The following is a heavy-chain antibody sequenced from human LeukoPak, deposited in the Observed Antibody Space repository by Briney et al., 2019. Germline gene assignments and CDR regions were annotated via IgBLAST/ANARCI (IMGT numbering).Heavy chain of an antibody. CDR1: GFTFSSYA. D-gene: IGHD1-7*01. J-gene: IGHJ4*02. CDR2: ISGSGGST. Sequence: PGGSLRLSCAASGFTFSSYAVSWVRQAPGKGLEWVSAISGSGGSTYYADSVKGRFTISRDNSKNTLYLQMNSLRAEDTAVYYCAKGLLELRSIDYWGQGTLVTVSS. CDR3: AKGLLELRSIDY. V-gene: IGHV3-23*01.